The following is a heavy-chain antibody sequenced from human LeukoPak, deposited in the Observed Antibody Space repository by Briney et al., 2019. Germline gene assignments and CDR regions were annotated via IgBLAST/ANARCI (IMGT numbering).Heavy chain of an antibody. D-gene: IGHD2-15*01. Sequence: SETLSLTCTVSGGSISSSNFYWGWIRQPPGKGLEWIGSIYYSGSTYYNPSLKSRVTISVDTSKNQFSLKLSSVTAADTAVYYCARLGPLGYCSGGSCVPVDAFDIWGQGTMVTVSS. J-gene: IGHJ3*02. CDR2: IYYSGST. CDR1: GGSISSSNFY. V-gene: IGHV4-39*01. CDR3: ARLGPLGYCSGGSCVPVDAFDI.